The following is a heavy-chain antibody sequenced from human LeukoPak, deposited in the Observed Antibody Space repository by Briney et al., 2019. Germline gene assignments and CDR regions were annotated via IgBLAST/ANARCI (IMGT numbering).Heavy chain of an antibody. CDR1: EFTFSSYW. CDR2: IKQDGSEK. D-gene: IGHD3-3*01. J-gene: IGHJ4*02. CDR3: ARDEDLDY. Sequence: GGPLRLSFAASEFTFSSYWMSWVGRAPGKGLEWVANIKQDGSEKYYVDSVKGRFTISRDNAKNSLYLQMNSLRAEDTAVYYCARDEDLDYWGQGTLVTVSS. V-gene: IGHV3-7*01.